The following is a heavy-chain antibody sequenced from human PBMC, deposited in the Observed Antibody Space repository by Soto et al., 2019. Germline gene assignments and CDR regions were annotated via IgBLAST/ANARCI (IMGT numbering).Heavy chain of an antibody. V-gene: IGHV3-48*01. J-gene: IGHJ1*01. CDR3: ARDLGSSWYPEYFQH. CDR1: GFTFSSYS. D-gene: IGHD6-13*01. CDR2: ISSSSSTI. Sequence: GGSLRLSCAASGFTFSSYSMNWVRQDTGKGLEWVSYISSSSSTIYYADSVKGRFTISRDNAKNSLYLQMNSLRAEDTAVYYCARDLGSSWYPEYFQHWGQGTLVTVSS.